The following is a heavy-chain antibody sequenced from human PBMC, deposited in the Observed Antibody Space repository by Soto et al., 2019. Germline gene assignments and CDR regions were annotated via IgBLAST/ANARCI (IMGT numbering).Heavy chain of an antibody. J-gene: IGHJ6*02. CDR3: AGTYSYGKRTGYYYYGMDV. Sequence: GGSLRLSCAASGFTFSSYAMHWVRQAPGKGLEWVAVISYDGSNKYYADSVKGRFTISRDNSKNTLYLQMNSLRAEDTAVYYCAGTYSYGKRTGYYYYGMDVWGQGTTVTVSS. CDR2: ISYDGSNK. V-gene: IGHV3-30-3*01. CDR1: GFTFSSYA. D-gene: IGHD5-18*01.